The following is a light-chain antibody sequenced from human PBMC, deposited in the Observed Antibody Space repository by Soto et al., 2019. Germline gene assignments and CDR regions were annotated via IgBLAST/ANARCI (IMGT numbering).Light chain of an antibody. J-gene: IGKJ4*01. CDR2: KAS. V-gene: IGKV1-5*03. Sequence: DIQLTQSPSTLSASVGDRVTITCRASQSVSSWLAWYQQKPGKAPKLLIYKASTLESGVPSRFSGSASGKEFPPTISSLQPDDFATYYCHPHKTYPLTFGGGTKVEIK. CDR1: QSVSSW. CDR3: HPHKTYPLT.